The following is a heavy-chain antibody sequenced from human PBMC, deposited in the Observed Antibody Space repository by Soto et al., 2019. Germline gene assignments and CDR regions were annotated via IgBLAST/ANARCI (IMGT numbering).Heavy chain of an antibody. CDR1: GFTFSSYA. Sequence: EVPLVESGGGLVQPGGSLRLSCAASGFTFSSYAMHWVRQAPGKGLEYVSAITSKGDSTYYANSVKGRFTISRDNSKNTLYLQMGSLRAEDMAVYYCARAVTFGGVIVTTFDYWGQGTLVTVSS. D-gene: IGHD3-16*02. CDR3: ARAVTFGGVIVTTFDY. CDR2: ITSKGDST. V-gene: IGHV3-64*01. J-gene: IGHJ4*02.